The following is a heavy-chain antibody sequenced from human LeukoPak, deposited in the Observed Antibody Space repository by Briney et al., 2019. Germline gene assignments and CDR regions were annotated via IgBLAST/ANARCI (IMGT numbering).Heavy chain of an antibody. CDR3: ATGSDFYYDS. CDR1: GFTFTRNC. V-gene: IGHV3-30-3*01. Sequence: EPGRSLRLSCTASGFTFTRNCMRWVRQAPGKGLEWVAAIPHDGSSALYADSVKGRFIISRDNSKNTQYLQMNSLRIEDSAVYYCATGSDFYYDSWGQGILVTVSS. CDR2: IPHDGSSA. D-gene: IGHD1-26*01. J-gene: IGHJ5*01.